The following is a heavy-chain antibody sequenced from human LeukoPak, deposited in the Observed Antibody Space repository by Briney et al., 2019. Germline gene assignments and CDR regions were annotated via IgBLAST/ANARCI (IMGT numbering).Heavy chain of an antibody. D-gene: IGHD1-14*01. CDR2: LRYDGSNK. V-gene: IGHV3-30*02. CDR3: ATFFRKAGYHPFDI. Sequence: GGSLRLSCAASGFSFGDYAMHWVRQAPGKGLEYVAFLRYDGSNKDYVDSVQGRFTISRDNSKSMLFLQMNSPRAEDTALYYCATFFRKAGYHPFDIWGQGTLVTVSS. CDR1: GFSFGDYA. J-gene: IGHJ3*02.